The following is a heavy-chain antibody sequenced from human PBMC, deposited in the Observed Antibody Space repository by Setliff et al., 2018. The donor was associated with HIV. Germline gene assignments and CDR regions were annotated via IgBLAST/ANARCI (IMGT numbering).Heavy chain of an antibody. V-gene: IGHV3-7*01. CDR1: GFTSSSYW. D-gene: IGHD6-19*01. Sequence: SLRLSCAASGFTSSSYWMSWVRQAPGKGLEWVANIKQDGSNRYYADSVKGRFAISRDNSGNTLSLQMNRLRAEDTAVYYCASAPQYSSGWYGRAFDSWGQGTLVTVSS. CDR3: ASAPQYSSGWYGRAFDS. CDR2: IKQDGSNR. J-gene: IGHJ4*02.